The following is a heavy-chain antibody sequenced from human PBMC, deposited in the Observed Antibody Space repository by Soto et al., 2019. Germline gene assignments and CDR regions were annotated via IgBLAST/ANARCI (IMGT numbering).Heavy chain of an antibody. CDR2: ISGNNGDT. D-gene: IGHD3-9*01. V-gene: IGHV1-18*01. CDR3: XXXXXXTIWGSASDYYYYDGMDV. J-gene: IGHJ6*02. Sequence: QVQLVQSEGEVKKPGASVKVSCKASGYTFSSFGVSWVRQAPGQGLEWMGWISGNNGDTDYSQKLQGRVTMTTDTSTKTAYMELRSLRIDDTAVFXXXXXXXXTIWGSASDYYYYDGMDVWGQGTTVTVSS. CDR1: GYTFSSFG.